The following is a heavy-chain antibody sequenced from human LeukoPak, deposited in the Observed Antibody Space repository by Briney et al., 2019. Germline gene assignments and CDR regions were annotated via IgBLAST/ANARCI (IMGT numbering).Heavy chain of an antibody. D-gene: IGHD4-23*01. CDR2: ISYDGSNK. J-gene: IGHJ4*02. CDR3: ANARSTTLVTHPHY. Sequence: GRSLRLSCAASGFTFSNYGMHWVRQAPGKGLEWVAVISYDGSNKYYADSVKGRFTISRDNSKNTLYLQMSTLRPEDTAVYYCANARSTTLVTHPHYWGQGTLVTVSS. V-gene: IGHV3-30*18. CDR1: GFTFSNYG.